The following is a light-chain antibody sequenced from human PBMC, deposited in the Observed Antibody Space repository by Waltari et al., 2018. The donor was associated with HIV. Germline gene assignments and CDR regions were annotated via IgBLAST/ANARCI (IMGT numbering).Light chain of an antibody. CDR3: AAWDDSLNGEVV. Sequence: QSALTQPASVSASPGQSITISCSGRNSNVGSTTVNCYQQLPGTAPKLLIYGNTQRPLGVPDRFSGSKSGTSASLAISGLQSEDEADYYCAAWDDSLNGEVVFGGGTKLTVL. CDR1: NSNVGSTT. CDR2: GNT. J-gene: IGLJ2*01. V-gene: IGLV1-44*01.